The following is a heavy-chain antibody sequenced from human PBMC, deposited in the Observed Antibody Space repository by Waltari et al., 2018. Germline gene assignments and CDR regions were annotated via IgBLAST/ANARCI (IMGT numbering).Heavy chain of an antibody. J-gene: IGHJ6*02. CDR3: AREGAEQCVVEDYGMDV. Sequence: EVQLVESGGGLVKPGGSLRLSCVASGFKFSAYAMNWVRQAPGEGREGVSSSGSSSSCMDYADSVSGRFTVSRDNAKNTLYLQMDTLRAEDTAVYYCAREGAEQCVVEDYGMDVWGQGTTVTVSS. CDR2: SGSSSSCM. CDR1: GFKFSAYA. V-gene: IGHV3-21*02. D-gene: IGHD2-21*01.